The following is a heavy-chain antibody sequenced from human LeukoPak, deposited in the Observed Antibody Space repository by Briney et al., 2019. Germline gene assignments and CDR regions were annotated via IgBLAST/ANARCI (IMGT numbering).Heavy chain of an antibody. Sequence: AASVKVSCKASGYTFAIYGISWVRQAPGQGLEWMAWISPYDGDTNYAQNFEGRVTMTTEISTSTAYMELRSLRSDDTAIYYCARDYCTRGGDCYKEDLFDPWGQGTLVTVPS. CDR1: GYTFAIYG. CDR3: ARDYCTRGGDCYKEDLFDP. V-gene: IGHV1-18*01. D-gene: IGHD2-21*02. CDR2: ISPYDGDT. J-gene: IGHJ5*02.